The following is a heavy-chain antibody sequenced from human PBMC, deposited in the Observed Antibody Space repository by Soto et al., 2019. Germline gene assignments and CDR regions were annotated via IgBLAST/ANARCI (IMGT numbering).Heavy chain of an antibody. Sequence: ASVKVSCKASGYTFTNFGISWVRQAPGQGLEWMGWISAYNGNTNYAQNFQGRVTITTDTSTTTAYMELSRLIPDDTAVYYCVRDYASDSGVILDFWGQGTLVTVSS. CDR2: ISAYNGNT. J-gene: IGHJ4*02. V-gene: IGHV1-18*01. CDR3: VRDYASDSGVILDF. D-gene: IGHD3-22*01. CDR1: GYTFTNFG.